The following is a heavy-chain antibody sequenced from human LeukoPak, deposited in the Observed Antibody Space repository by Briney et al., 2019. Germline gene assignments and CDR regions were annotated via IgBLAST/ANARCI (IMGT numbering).Heavy chain of an antibody. V-gene: IGHV3-74*01. CDR1: GLTFSNYW. CDR2: IYADGRTT. CDR3: ASLSGSRGSAFDV. Sequence: GGSLRLSCAASGLTFSNYWMRWVRQAPGKGLEWVSLIYADGRTTFYADSVQGRFTISRDNARNTLYLQMNSLRAGDTAVYYCASLSGSRGSAFDVWGQGTMVTVSS. J-gene: IGHJ3*01. D-gene: IGHD1-26*01.